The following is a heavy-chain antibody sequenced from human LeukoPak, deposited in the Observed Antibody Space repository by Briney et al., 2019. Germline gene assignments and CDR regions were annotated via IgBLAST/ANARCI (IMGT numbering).Heavy chain of an antibody. CDR3: AKRRDYFDN. Sequence: GGSLRLSCAASGFTFSDYSMSWIRQAPGKGPEWPSYISASGTTSYYADSVRGRFTISRDNSQNSLFLQMNCLRTDDTAMYYCAKRRDYFDNWGQGALVTVSS. CDR2: ISASGTTS. V-gene: IGHV3-11*01. CDR1: GFTFSDYS. J-gene: IGHJ4*02.